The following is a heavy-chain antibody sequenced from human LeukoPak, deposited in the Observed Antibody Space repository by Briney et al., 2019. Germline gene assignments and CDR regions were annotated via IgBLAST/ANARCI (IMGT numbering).Heavy chain of an antibody. CDR1: RESFSGYY. D-gene: IGHD3-10*01. V-gene: IGHV4-34*01. CDR3: ARDRRRYYYGSGSNWVEP. Sequence: PETPSLTCADPRESFSGYYWCWIRQTPGKGLEWVGDINHSGSTNYTPHIKRRVTTSVDTSKDQISLKLSTVTSADTAVYYCARDRRRYYYGSGSNWVEPWGQGTRVTVSA. CDR2: INHSGST. J-gene: IGHJ5*02.